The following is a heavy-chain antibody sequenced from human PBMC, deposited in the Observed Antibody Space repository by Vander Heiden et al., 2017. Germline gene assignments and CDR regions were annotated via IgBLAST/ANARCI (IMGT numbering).Heavy chain of an antibody. CDR3: ARWLDSDPYLHYGMDV. CDR2: ISSSSGYK. D-gene: IGHD6-19*01. CDR1: GFTFTSYT. Sequence: EVQLVEFGGGLVKPGGSLRLSCAASGFTFTSYTINWVRQAPGKGLEWVSSISSSSGYKYYADSVKGRFTISRDNAKNSLYLQMNSLRAEDTAVYYCARWLDSDPYLHYGMDVWGQGTTVTVSS. J-gene: IGHJ6*02. V-gene: IGHV3-21*06.